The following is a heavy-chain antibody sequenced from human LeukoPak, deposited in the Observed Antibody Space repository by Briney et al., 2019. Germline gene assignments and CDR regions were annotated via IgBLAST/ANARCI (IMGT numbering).Heavy chain of an antibody. J-gene: IGHJ4*02. D-gene: IGHD2-21*02. CDR1: GFTFDDYA. CDR3: AKYRNGVTPYYFDY. Sequence: GGSLRLSCAASGFTFDDYAMHWVRQAAGKGLEWVSGISWISGSIGYAGSVKGRFTISRHNPKNSLYLQMNSLRAVDTAVYYCAKYRNGVTPYYFDYWGQGTLVTVSS. V-gene: IGHV3-9*01. CDR2: ISWISGSI.